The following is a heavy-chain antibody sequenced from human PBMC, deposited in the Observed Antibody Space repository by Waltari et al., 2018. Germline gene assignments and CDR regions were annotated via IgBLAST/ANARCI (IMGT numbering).Heavy chain of an antibody. J-gene: IGHJ4*02. CDR3: ARHLYSIDYLELGN. CDR1: GFNFISYA. CDR2: MSGSGVIT. D-gene: IGHD3-22*01. V-gene: IGHV3-23*01. Sequence: EVHLLESGGGLAQPGGSLRLSCAASGFNFISYAMSWVRQAPGEGVEWVSGMSGSGVITKYSDSVKGRFTVSRDNSKNTVLLQLNSLRAEDTAIYYCARHLYSIDYLELGNWGQGTLVTGSS.